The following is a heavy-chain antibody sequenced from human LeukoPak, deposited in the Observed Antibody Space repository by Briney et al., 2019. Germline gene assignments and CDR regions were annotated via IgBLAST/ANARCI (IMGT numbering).Heavy chain of an antibody. Sequence: SETLSLTCPVSGGSISSYYWSWIRPPPGKGLEWIGYIYYSGSTNYNPSLKSRVTTSVDTSKNQFSLKLSSVTAADTAVYYCARGGDSSGYYYPVFDYWGQGTLVTVSS. CDR3: ARGGDSSGYYYPVFDY. J-gene: IGHJ4*02. V-gene: IGHV4-59*01. CDR1: GGSISSYY. CDR2: IYYSGST. D-gene: IGHD3-22*01.